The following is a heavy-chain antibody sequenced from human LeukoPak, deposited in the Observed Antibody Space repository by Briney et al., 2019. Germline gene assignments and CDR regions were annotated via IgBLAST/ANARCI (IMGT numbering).Heavy chain of an antibody. Sequence: ASVTVSCKASGYTFSSYDINWVRQPTGKALEWMGWLNPNSGNTGYAQKFQGRITITRNTSISTAYMELSSLTSEDTAVYYCARDRLTMVRVGGGNWFDPWGQGTLVTVSS. CDR1: GYTFSSYD. CDR3: ARDRLTMVRVGGGNWFDP. D-gene: IGHD3-10*01. V-gene: IGHV1-8*01. CDR2: LNPNSGNT. J-gene: IGHJ5*02.